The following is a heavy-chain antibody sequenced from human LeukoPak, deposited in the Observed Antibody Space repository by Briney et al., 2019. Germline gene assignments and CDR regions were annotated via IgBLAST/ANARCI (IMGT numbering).Heavy chain of an antibody. CDR3: ARGNSTLYGDYFDY. V-gene: IGHV3-7*01. J-gene: IGHJ4*02. CDR1: GFTFGSYW. D-gene: IGHD4-17*01. CDR2: IKQDGSEK. Sequence: GGSLRLSCAASGFTFGSYWMSWVRQAPGKGLEWVANIKQDGSEKYYVDSVKGRFTISRDNAKNSLYLQMNSPRAEDTAVYYCARGNSTLYGDYFDYWGQGTLVTVSS.